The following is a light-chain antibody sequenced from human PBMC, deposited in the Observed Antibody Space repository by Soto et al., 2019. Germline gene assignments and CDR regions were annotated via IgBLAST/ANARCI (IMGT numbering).Light chain of an antibody. V-gene: IGKV1-39*01. CDR2: SAS. CDR1: HYISNS. J-gene: IGKJ2*03. Sequence: DIQMTQSPSSLSASVGDRVTITCRTSHYISNSLNWYQQKPGKAPKLLIFSASSLQSVVPSRFSGSGSGTDFTLSISSLQPEDFGTYFCQQSYTSRYRCGQGTKLEVK. CDR3: QQSYTSRYR.